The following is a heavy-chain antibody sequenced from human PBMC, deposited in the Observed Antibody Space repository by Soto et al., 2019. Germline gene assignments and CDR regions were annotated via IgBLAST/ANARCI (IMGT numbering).Heavy chain of an antibody. D-gene: IGHD3-22*01. CDR3: ARGRRNHYYDSSGYMPYYYYYGMDV. J-gene: IGHJ6*02. CDR2: MNPNSGNT. Sequence: ASVKVSCKASGGTFSSYAISWVRQATGQGLEWMGWMNPNSGNTGYAQKFQGRVTMTRNTSISTAYMELSSLRSEDTAVYYCARGRRNHYYDSSGYMPYYYYYGMDVWGQGTTVTVSS. V-gene: IGHV1-8*02. CDR1: GGTFSSYA.